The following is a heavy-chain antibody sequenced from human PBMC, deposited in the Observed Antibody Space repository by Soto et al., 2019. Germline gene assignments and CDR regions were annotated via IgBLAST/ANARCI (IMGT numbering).Heavy chain of an antibody. CDR3: ARETYRGFYFDY. CDR1: GFTFTDYW. V-gene: IGHV3-74*01. D-gene: IGHD4-4*01. J-gene: IGHJ4*02. Sequence: VGSLRLSCAASGFTFTDYWTHWVRQAPGKGLVWVSRINSDGSRTSYADSVTGRFTISRDNAKNTLYLQMNSLRVEDTALYYCARETYRGFYFDYWGQGTLVTVSS. CDR2: INSDGSRT.